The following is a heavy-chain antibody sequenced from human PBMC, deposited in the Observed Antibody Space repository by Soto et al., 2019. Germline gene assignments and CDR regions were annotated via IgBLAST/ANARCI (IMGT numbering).Heavy chain of an antibody. CDR2: ISYDGSNK. D-gene: IGHD3-22*01. Sequence: GGSLRLSCAASGFTFSSYAMHWVRQAPGKGLEWVAVISYDGSNKYYADSVKGRFTISRDNSKNTLYLQMNSLRAEDTAVYYCARSVVVVITRFDYWGQGTLVTVSS. V-gene: IGHV3-30-3*01. CDR1: GFTFSSYA. CDR3: ARSVVVVITRFDY. J-gene: IGHJ4*02.